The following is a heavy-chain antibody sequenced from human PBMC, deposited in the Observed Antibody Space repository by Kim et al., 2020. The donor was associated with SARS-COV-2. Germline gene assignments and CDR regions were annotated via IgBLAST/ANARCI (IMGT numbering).Heavy chain of an antibody. D-gene: IGHD6-13*01. J-gene: IGHJ4*02. CDR1: GFTFSNYA. V-gene: IGHV3-30*04. Sequence: GGSLRLSCAASGFTFSNYAIHWVRQAPGKGLEWVAVISYDGNNKYYADSVKGRFTISRDNSKNTLYLQMNSLRVEDTAVYYCARDPSSSWSRADYWGQGTLVTVSS. CDR3: ARDPSSSWSRADY. CDR2: ISYDGNNK.